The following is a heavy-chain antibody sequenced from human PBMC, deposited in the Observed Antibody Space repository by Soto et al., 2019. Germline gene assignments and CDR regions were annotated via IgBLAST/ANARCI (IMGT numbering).Heavy chain of an antibody. CDR3: AHSPSRYYYDTSGYPYDTLVI. V-gene: IGHV2-5*02. D-gene: IGHD3-22*01. Sequence: QITLKESGPTLVKPTQTLTLTCTFSGFSLSTSGEGVGWIRQPPGKALEWLALIYWDDDKRYSPSLKSRLTTTKNTSKNQVVLTMTTMDPVDTSTYYCAHSPSRYYYDTSGYPYDTLVIWGQGTMVTVAS. J-gene: IGHJ3*02. CDR1: GFSLSTSGEG. CDR2: IYWDDDK.